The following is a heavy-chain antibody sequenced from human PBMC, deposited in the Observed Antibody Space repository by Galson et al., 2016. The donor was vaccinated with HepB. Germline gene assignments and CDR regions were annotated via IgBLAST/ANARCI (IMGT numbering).Heavy chain of an antibody. CDR3: VEGRSGGGYYFFDY. CDR2: ISGDGGST. CDR1: EFIFSRYG. D-gene: IGHD5-12*01. J-gene: IGHJ4*02. Sequence: SLRLSCAASEFIFSRYGMAWVRQAPGKGLEWVSIISGDGGSTHYADSLKGRFTISSDNAKNTLYLQMNRLRAEDTAVYFWVEGRSGGGYYFFDYWGQGALVTVSS. V-gene: IGHV3-23*01.